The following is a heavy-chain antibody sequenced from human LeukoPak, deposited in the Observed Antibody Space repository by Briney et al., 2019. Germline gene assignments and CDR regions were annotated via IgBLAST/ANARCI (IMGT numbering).Heavy chain of an antibody. D-gene: IGHD3-10*01. V-gene: IGHV3-48*01. CDR2: ISSSSSTI. CDR3: AKTRGSGPFDY. Sequence: GGSLRLSCAASGFTFSNYDMVWVRQAPGKGLEWVSYISSSSSTIYYADSVKGRFTISRDNSKNTLYLQMNNLRAEDTAVYYCAKTRGSGPFDYWGQGTLVTVSS. J-gene: IGHJ4*02. CDR1: GFTFSNYD.